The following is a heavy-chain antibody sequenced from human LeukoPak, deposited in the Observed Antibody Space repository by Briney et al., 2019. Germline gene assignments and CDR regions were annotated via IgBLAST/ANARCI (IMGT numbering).Heavy chain of an antibody. CDR2: ISPNSGGP. J-gene: IGHJ2*01. CDR3: GRDPRPDCSGGSCYANCYFDL. CDR1: GYTFTVYY. Sequence: ASVKVSSKASGYTFTVYYMHWVRQAPGQGLEWMGWISPNSGGPNYAQKFQGRVTRTRYTSISTDYMELSRLRSDDTAVYYCGRDPRPDCSGGSCYANCYFDLWGRGTLVTVSS. D-gene: IGHD2-15*01. V-gene: IGHV1-2*02.